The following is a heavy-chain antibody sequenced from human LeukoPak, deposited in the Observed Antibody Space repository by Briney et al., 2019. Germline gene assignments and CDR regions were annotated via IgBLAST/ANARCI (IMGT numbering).Heavy chain of an antibody. Sequence: GGSLRLSCAASGFTVSSNYMSWVRQAPGKGLEWVSVIYSGGSTYYADTVKGRFTISRDNSKNTLYLQMNSLRAEDTAVYYYARDPGSYSDYWGQGTLVTVSS. J-gene: IGHJ4*02. CDR2: IYSGGST. CDR3: ARDPGSYSDY. V-gene: IGHV3-53*01. D-gene: IGHD1-26*01. CDR1: GFTVSSNY.